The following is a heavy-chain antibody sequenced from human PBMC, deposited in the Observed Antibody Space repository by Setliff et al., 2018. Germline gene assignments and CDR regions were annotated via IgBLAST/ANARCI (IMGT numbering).Heavy chain of an antibody. CDR2: TIPIFGTT. Sequence: SVKVSCKASGYTFTNHYMHWVRQAPGQGLEWMGGTIPIFGTTDYAQKFQGRVTIITDDSTSTAFMQLSSLTSEDTAVYYCVREGVDTRSSTDYRYYMDVWGKGTTVTVSS. CDR3: VREGVDTRSSTDYRYYMDV. D-gene: IGHD5-18*01. J-gene: IGHJ6*03. V-gene: IGHV1-69*05. CDR1: GYTFTNHY.